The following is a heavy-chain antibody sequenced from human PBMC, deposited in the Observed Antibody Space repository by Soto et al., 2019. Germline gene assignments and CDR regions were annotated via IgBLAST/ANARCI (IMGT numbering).Heavy chain of an antibody. V-gene: IGHV5-10-1*01. CDR1: GYSFTSYW. Sequence: HGESLKISCKGSGYSFTSYWISWVRQMPGKGLEWMGRIDPSDSYTNYSPSFQGHVTISADKSISTAYLQWSSLKASDTAMYYCARHPCSSTSCYTPVAWFDPWGQGTLVTVS. CDR2: IDPSDSYT. J-gene: IGHJ5*02. D-gene: IGHD2-2*02. CDR3: ARHPCSSTSCYTPVAWFDP.